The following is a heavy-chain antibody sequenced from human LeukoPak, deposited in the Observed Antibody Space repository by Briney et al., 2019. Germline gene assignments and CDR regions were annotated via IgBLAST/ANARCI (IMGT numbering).Heavy chain of an antibody. D-gene: IGHD6-13*01. V-gene: IGHV3-21*04. CDR2: ISYTGTYI. CDR1: AFSLNAYN. J-gene: IGHJ4*02. Sequence: GGSLRLSCAASAFSLNAYNMNWVRQAPGKGLEWVSSISYTGTYIYYADSVKGRFTISRDNAQNSLYLQMNSLRAEDTAVYYCAKSSQYSSGWYYFDYWGQGTLVTVSS. CDR3: AKSSQYSSGWYYFDY.